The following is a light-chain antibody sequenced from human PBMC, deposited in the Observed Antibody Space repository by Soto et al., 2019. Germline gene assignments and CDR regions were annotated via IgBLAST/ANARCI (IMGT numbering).Light chain of an antibody. CDR3: SSYTSSSTYV. CDR2: EVS. V-gene: IGLV2-14*01. J-gene: IGLJ1*01. Sequence: QAASVSGSPGQSITISCTGTSSDVGGYKYVSWYQQHPGKAPKLMIYEVSNRPSGVSNRFSGSKSGNTASLTISGLQAEDEADYYCSSYTSSSTYVFGTGTKLTVL. CDR1: SSDVGGYKY.